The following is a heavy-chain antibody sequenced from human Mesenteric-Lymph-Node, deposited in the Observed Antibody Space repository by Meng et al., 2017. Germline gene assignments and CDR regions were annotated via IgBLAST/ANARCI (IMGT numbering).Heavy chain of an antibody. V-gene: IGHV1-2*02. CDR2: INPNSGGT. J-gene: IGHJ6*02. Sequence: ASVKVSCKASGYTFTGYYMHWVRQAPGQGLEWMGWINPNSGGTNYAQKFQGRVTMTRDTSISTAYMELSRLRSDDTAVYYCARDLTMVRGATNYYYYGMDVWGQGTTVTVSS. CDR3: ARDLTMVRGATNYYYYGMDV. CDR1: GYTFTGYY. D-gene: IGHD3-10*01.